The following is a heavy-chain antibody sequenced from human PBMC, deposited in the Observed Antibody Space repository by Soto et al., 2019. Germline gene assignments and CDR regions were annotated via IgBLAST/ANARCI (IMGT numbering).Heavy chain of an antibody. J-gene: IGHJ3*02. Sequence: GGSLRLSCAASGFTFSSYGMHWVRQAPGKGLEWVAVIWYDGSNKYYADSVKGRFTISRDNSKNTLYLQMNSLRAEDTAVYYCAREKDVAVAAARAFDIWGQGTMVTVSS. D-gene: IGHD6-19*01. V-gene: IGHV3-33*01. CDR3: AREKDVAVAAARAFDI. CDR1: GFTFSSYG. CDR2: IWYDGSNK.